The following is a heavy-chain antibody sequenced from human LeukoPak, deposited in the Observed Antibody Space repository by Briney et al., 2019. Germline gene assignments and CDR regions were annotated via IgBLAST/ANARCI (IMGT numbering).Heavy chain of an antibody. V-gene: IGHV4-39*01. CDR1: GVSLCSSSYD. CDR3: ARHPKNRLVNIDS. CDR2: FYHSGRT. D-gene: IGHD6-19*01. J-gene: IGHJ4*02. Sequence: AETLSTTRSSPGVSLCSSSYDWGWLRPPPGTGLEWMGSFYHSGRTQYNPSLGRGDTISVDTSKSQFSLKLSSVTAADTAVYYCARHPKNRLVNIDSWGQGTLVSVSS.